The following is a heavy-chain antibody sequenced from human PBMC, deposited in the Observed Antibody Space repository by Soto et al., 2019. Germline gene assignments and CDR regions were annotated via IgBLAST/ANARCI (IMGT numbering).Heavy chain of an antibody. Sequence: EVQLLESGGDLVQSGGSLRLSCAASRFTFSNYAMSWVRQPPGKGLEWVSSVSAGGDITYYADSVKGRFTISRDNSNNALFLQRNSLRAEDTALNWWARGDRGGAGSPASYYDSGLDVWGQGTTVTVSS. CDR1: RFTFSNYA. J-gene: IGHJ6*01. CDR2: VSAGGDIT. CDR3: ARGDRGGAGSPASYYDSGLDV. D-gene: IGHD2-21*01. V-gene: IGHV3-23*01.